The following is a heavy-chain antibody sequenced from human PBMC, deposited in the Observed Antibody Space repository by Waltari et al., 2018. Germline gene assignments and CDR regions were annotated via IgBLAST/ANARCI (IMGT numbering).Heavy chain of an antibody. CDR1: GFRLVDYA. CDR2: ISWNGGSI. J-gene: IGHJ4*02. CDR3: AKDTGAVVAGSCDS. V-gene: IGHV3-9*03. D-gene: IGHD6-19*01. Sequence: EVQLVASGGGLVQPGRSLRLSCAVPGFRLVDYAMHGVRQAPGKGPEWVAGISWNGGSIYYSDSVKGRFTISRDNFNNFLYLQMNSLRPEDMAFYYCAKDTGAVVAGSCDSWGQGTLVTVSS.